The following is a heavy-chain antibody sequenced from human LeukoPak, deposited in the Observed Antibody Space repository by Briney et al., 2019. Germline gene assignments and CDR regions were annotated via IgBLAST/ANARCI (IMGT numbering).Heavy chain of an antibody. D-gene: IGHD6-13*01. J-gene: IGHJ4*02. CDR3: ARELVQQLALWFY. Sequence: PSQTLSLTCTVSGGSISSSSYYWGWIRQPPGKGLEWIGSIYYSGSTYYNPSLKSRVTISVDTSKNQFSLKLSSVTAADTAVYYCARELVQQLALWFYWGQGTLVTVSS. CDR1: GGSISSSSYY. V-gene: IGHV4-39*07. CDR2: IYYSGST.